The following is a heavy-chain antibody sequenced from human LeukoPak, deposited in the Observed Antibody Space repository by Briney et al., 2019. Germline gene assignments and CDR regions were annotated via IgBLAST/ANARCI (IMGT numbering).Heavy chain of an antibody. D-gene: IGHD3-22*01. CDR1: GFTFSSYA. J-gene: IGHJ6*02. CDR3: ARDVREGYYDSSGSDYYYYGMDV. V-gene: IGHV3-30-3*01. CDR2: ISYDGSNK. Sequence: QPGGSLRLSCAAPGFTFSSYAMHWVRQAPGKGLEWVAVISYDGSNKYYADSVKGRFTISRDNSKNTLYLQMNSLRAEDTAVYYCARDVREGYYDSSGSDYYYYGMDVWGQGTTVTVSS.